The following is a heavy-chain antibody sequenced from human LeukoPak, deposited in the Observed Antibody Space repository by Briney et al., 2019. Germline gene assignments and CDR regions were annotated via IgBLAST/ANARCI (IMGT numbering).Heavy chain of an antibody. CDR3: ATSHDSAGND. J-gene: IGHJ4*02. D-gene: IGHD2-15*01. Sequence: ETLSLTCAVYGGSFSGYYWSWVRQAPGKGLEWVANIRHDGNAKNYVPSVRGRFTISRDNAKNSLYLQMNSQTVEDTAVYYCATSHDSAGNDWGQGTLVTVSS. V-gene: IGHV3-7*01. CDR1: GGSFSGYY. CDR2: IRHDGNAK.